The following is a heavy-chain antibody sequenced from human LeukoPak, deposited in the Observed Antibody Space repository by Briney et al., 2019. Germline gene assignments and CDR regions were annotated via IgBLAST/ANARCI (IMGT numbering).Heavy chain of an antibody. CDR2: IYYSGST. J-gene: IGHJ5*02. D-gene: IGHD2-2*01. V-gene: IGHV4-59*01. CDR1: VCSIISYY. CDR3: ARRYCSSTSCYENWFDP. Sequence: PSETLSLTCTVSVCSIISYYWSWIRQPPGKGREWIWYIYYSGSTNYNPSLKSRVTIYVDQSQNQLSLKLSSVPAEDTAVYYCARRYCSSTSCYENWFDPWGQGTLVPVSS.